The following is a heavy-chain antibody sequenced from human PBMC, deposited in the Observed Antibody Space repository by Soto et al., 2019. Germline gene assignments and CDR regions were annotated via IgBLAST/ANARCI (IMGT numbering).Heavy chain of an antibody. J-gene: IGHJ1*01. CDR2: IYYSGST. CDR1: GGSISGYY. V-gene: IGHV4-59*08. Sequence: QLQLQESGPGLVKPSETLSLTCTVSGGSISGYYWSWIRQAPGKGLEWIGYIYYSGSTNYNPSLNSRLTISVDTSRNQFSLKLSSVTAADTAVYYCARYQQYFQHWGQGTLVTVSS. CDR3: ARYQQYFQH.